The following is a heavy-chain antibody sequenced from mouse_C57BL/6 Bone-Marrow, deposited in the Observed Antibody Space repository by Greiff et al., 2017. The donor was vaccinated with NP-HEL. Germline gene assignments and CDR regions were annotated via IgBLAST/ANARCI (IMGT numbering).Heavy chain of an antibody. Sequence: VQLQQSGPGLVQPSQSLSITCTVSGFSLTSYGVHWVRQSPGKGLEWLGVIWSGGSTDYNAAFISRLSISKDNSKSQVFFKMNSLQADDTAIYYCARMADYYGSSYSYWYFDVWGTGTTVTVSS. D-gene: IGHD1-1*01. CDR1: GFSLTSYG. J-gene: IGHJ1*03. V-gene: IGHV2-2*01. CDR3: ARMADYYGSSYSYWYFDV. CDR2: IWSGGST.